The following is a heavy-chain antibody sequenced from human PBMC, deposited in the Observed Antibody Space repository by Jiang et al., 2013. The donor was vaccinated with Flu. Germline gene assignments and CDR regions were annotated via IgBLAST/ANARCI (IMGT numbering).Heavy chain of an antibody. CDR1: GYTFTSYG. CDR2: ISAYNGNT. V-gene: IGHV1-18*01. D-gene: IGHD6-6*01. Sequence: KKPGASVKVSCKASGYTFTSYGISWVRQAPGQGLEWMGWISAYNGNTNYAQKLQGRVTMTTDTSTSTAYMELRSLRSDDTAVYYCARDWYSSSYYYYYYYMDVWGKGTTVTVSS. CDR3: ARDWYSSSYYYYYYYMDV. J-gene: IGHJ6*03.